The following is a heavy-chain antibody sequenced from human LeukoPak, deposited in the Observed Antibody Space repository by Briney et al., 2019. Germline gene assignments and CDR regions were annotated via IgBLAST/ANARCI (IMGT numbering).Heavy chain of an antibody. Sequence: GGTLRLPCAASGFPFRSYAMIGAPQPRGRGWEGVSDISGIGGSKYYADSVKGRFTISRDNSKHTLYLQMNSLRAEDTAVYYCAKAGLGYYGSGSRHDYWGQGTLVTVSS. J-gene: IGHJ4*02. CDR1: GFPFRSYA. V-gene: IGHV3-23*01. CDR3: AKAGLGYYGSGSRHDY. CDR2: ISGIGGSK. D-gene: IGHD3-10*01.